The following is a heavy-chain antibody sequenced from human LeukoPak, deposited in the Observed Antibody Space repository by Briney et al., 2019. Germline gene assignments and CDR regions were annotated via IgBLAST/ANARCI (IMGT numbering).Heavy chain of an antibody. V-gene: IGHV3-48*01. CDR1: GITFSSYS. CDR2: ITRSSDVI. J-gene: IGHJ6*03. Sequence: GGSLRLSCAASGITFSSYSINWVRQAPGKGLEWVSYITRSSDVIYYADSVKGRFTVSRDNAKNSLFLQMNSLRAEDMAVYYCARVSLYHYYMDVWGKGTTVTVSS. CDR3: ARVSLYHYYMDV.